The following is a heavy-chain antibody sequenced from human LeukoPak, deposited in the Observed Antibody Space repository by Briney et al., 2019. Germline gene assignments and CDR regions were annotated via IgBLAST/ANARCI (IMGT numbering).Heavy chain of an antibody. Sequence: GSLRLSCAASGFTFSSYGMHWVRQAPGKGLEWVAFVRYDGSNKYYADSVKGRFTISRDNSKNTLYLQMNSLRAEDTAVYYCAKDRRLRYFDWLLYWGQGTLVTVSS. CDR3: AKDRRLRYFDWLLY. V-gene: IGHV3-30*02. D-gene: IGHD3-9*01. J-gene: IGHJ4*02. CDR2: VRYDGSNK. CDR1: GFTFSSYG.